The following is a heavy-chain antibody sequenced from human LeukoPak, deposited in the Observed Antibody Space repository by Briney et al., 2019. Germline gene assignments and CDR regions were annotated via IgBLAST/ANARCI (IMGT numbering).Heavy chain of an antibody. CDR2: ISSSTSYI. Sequence: GGSLRLSCAGSGFTSSDAWMSWVRQTPAKGLEWVSFISSSTSYISYADSVKGRFTISRDNAKSPLWLQMNSLRAEDTAVYYCARATNGRFDIWGQGTMVTVSS. D-gene: IGHD2-8*01. J-gene: IGHJ3*02. CDR3: ARATNGRFDI. CDR1: GFTSSDAW. V-gene: IGHV3-21*01.